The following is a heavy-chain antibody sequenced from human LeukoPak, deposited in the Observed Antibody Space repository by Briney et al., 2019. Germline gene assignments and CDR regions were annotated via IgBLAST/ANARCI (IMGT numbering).Heavy chain of an antibody. D-gene: IGHD1-1*01. CDR3: AQQFDF. J-gene: IGHJ4*02. Sequence: GGSLRLSCAASGFTFSSYAMSWVRQAPGKGLEWVSSISSSSTYIFYADSVKGRFTVSRDNAKNSLYLQMNDLRVEDTAVYYCAQQFDFWGQGTLVTVSS. CDR1: GFTFSSYA. CDR2: ISSSSTYI. V-gene: IGHV3-21*01.